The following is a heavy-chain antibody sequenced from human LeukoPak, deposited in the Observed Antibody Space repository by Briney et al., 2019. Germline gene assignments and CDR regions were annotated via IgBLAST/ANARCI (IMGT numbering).Heavy chain of an antibody. Sequence: ASVKVSCKASGYTFTSYGISWVRQAPGQGLEWMGWIGAYNGNTNYAQKLQGRVTMTTDTSTSTAYMELRSLRSDDTAVYYCARVLHYGSGSYYNDYWFDPWGQGTLVTVSS. J-gene: IGHJ5*02. D-gene: IGHD3-10*01. CDR2: IGAYNGNT. CDR3: ARVLHYGSGSYYNDYWFDP. V-gene: IGHV1-18*04. CDR1: GYTFTSYG.